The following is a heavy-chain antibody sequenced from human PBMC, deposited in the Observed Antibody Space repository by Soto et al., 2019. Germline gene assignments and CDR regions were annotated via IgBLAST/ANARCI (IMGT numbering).Heavy chain of an antibody. V-gene: IGHV4-34*01. J-gene: IGHJ5*02. Sequence: SETLSLTCAVYGGSFIGYYWSWIRQPPGKGLEWIGEINHSGSTNCNPSLKSRVTISVDTSKNQFSLKLSSVTAADTAVYYCARGGRYGSGSYYQLLPRGGFDPWGQGTLVTVSS. CDR1: GGSFIGYY. CDR2: INHSGST. CDR3: ARGGRYGSGSYYQLLPRGGFDP. D-gene: IGHD3-10*01.